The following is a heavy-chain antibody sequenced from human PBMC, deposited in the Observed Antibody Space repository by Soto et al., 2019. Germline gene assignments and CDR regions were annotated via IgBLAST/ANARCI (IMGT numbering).Heavy chain of an antibody. J-gene: IGHJ6*02. Sequence: SETLSLTCSVSGASVTRDGNCWTWIRQPPGKGLEFVASIYHGGGTFYNPSLRSRVTISLDRSKNQFSLKLTSVTAADTAVYYCARGSWSGYYPFTCCHYNSTVVWDQGT. CDR1: GASVTRDGNC. CDR2: IYHGGGT. D-gene: IGHD3-3*01. V-gene: IGHV4-30-2*01. CDR3: ARGSWSGYYPFTCCHYNSTVV.